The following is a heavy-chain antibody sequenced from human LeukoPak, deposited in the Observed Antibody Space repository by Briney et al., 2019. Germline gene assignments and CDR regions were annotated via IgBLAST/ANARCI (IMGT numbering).Heavy chain of an antibody. CDR1: GGSISSYY. CDR3: ARGPGDTVTNVRFDY. Sequence: TSETLSLTCTVSGGSISSYYWSWIRQPPGKGLEWIGYIHYSGSTNYNPSLKSRVTISVDTSKNQFSLKLSSVTAADTAVYYCARGPGDTVTNVRFDYWGQGTLVTVSS. D-gene: IGHD4-17*01. V-gene: IGHV4-59*01. J-gene: IGHJ4*02. CDR2: IHYSGST.